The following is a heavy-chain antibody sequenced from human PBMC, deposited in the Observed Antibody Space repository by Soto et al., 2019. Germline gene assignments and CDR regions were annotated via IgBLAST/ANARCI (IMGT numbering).Heavy chain of an antibody. D-gene: IGHD5-12*01. CDR1: GFTLSRCD. CDR2: ISSSASYM. Sequence: GGSLRPSCATSGFTLSRCDINWVRQAPGQGLEWVSLISSSASYMYYADSVKGRFTISRDNSKKSLYLQMNSLRADDTAVYYCARECVDTVTSITIPFDYWGQGALVTVSS. V-gene: IGHV3-21*01. J-gene: IGHJ4*02. CDR3: ARECVDTVTSITIPFDY.